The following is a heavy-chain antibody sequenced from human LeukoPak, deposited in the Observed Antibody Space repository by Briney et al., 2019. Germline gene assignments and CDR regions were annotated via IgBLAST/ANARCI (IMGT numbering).Heavy chain of an antibody. CDR1: GFTFSSYA. CDR3: AKAKDVWFGELLNGMDV. Sequence: GGSLRLSCAASGFTFSSYAMSWVRQAPGKGLEWVAVISYDGSNKYYADSVKGRFTISRDNPKNTLYLQMNSLRAEDTAVYYCAKAKDVWFGELLNGMDVWGQGTTVTVSS. D-gene: IGHD3-10*01. J-gene: IGHJ6*02. V-gene: IGHV3-30*18. CDR2: ISYDGSNK.